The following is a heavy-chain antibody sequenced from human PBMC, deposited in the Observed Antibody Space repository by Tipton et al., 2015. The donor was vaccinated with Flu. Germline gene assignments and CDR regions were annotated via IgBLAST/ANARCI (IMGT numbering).Heavy chain of an antibody. V-gene: IGHV4-39*07. D-gene: IGHD1-26*01. CDR1: GCSISSSSYY. Sequence: LRLSCTVSGCSISSSSYYWGWIRQPPGKGLEWIGSIYYSGSTYYNPSLKSRVTISVDTSKNQFSLKLSSVTAADTAVYYCARVGCGSYFHYYYGMDVWGQGTTVTVSS. CDR3: ARVGCGSYFHYYYGMDV. J-gene: IGHJ6*02. CDR2: IYYSGST.